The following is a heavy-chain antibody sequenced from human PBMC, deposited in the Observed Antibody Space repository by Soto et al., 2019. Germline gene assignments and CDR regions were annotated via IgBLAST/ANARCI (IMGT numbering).Heavy chain of an antibody. CDR3: ARGGSIFGGKYYYYYYMDV. D-gene: IGHD3-3*01. V-gene: IGHV4-30-4*01. J-gene: IGHJ6*03. CDR1: GGSISSGDYY. CDR2: IYYSGST. Sequence: PSETLSLTCTVSGGSISSGDYYWSWIRQPPGKGLEWIGYIYYSGSTYYNPSLKSRVTISVDTSKNQFSLKLSSVTAADTAVYYCARGGSIFGGKYYYYYYMDVWGKGTTVTVSS.